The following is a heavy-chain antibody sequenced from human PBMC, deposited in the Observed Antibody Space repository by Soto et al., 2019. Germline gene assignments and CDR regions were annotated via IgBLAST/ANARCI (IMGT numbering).Heavy chain of an antibody. CDR3: ARVHRDDFWSGYWYYFDY. CDR2: ISYDGSNK. CDR1: GFTFSSSA. V-gene: IGHV3-30-3*01. D-gene: IGHD3-3*01. Sequence: QVQLVESGGGVVQPGRSLRLSCAASGFTFSSSAMHWVRQAPGKGLEWVARISYDGSNKYYADSVKGLFTISRDNSEKMLYLQMHSLRAEDTAVYYCARVHRDDFWSGYWYYFDYWGQGTLVTVSS. J-gene: IGHJ4*02.